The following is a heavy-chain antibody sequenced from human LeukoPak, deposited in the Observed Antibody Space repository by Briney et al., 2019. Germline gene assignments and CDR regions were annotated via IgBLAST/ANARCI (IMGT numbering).Heavy chain of an antibody. V-gene: IGHV7-4-1*02. CDR2: INTNNGNP. CDR3: ATAVLVYFFWGCYGLPHAFDI. J-gene: IGHJ3*02. CDR1: GYTFTSFA. Sequence: ASVKVSCKASGYTFTSFAMNSVRQAPGQGLEWMGWINTNNGNPTYAQGFTGRFVFSLDTSVSTAYLQISSLKAEDTALESCATAVLVYFFWGCYGLPHAFDIWGQGTMVTVSS. D-gene: IGHD3-3*01.